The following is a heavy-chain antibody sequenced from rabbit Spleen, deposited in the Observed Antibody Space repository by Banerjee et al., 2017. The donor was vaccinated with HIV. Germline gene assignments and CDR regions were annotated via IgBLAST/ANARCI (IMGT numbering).Heavy chain of an antibody. D-gene: IGHD1-1*01. CDR3: ARDLVGVIGWNFYL. J-gene: IGHJ4*01. Sequence: QQQLEESGGGLVKPGGTLTLTCKASGFSFSSNYYICWVRQAPGKGLEWISCINTATGKAVYATWAKGRFTISRTSSTTVTLRMTSLTAADRATYFCARDLVGVIGWNFYLWGPGTLVTV. CDR2: INTATGKA. V-gene: IGHV1S45*01. CDR1: GFSFSSNYY.